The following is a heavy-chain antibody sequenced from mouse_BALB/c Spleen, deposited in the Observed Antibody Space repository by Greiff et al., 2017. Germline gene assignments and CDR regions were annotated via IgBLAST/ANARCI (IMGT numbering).Heavy chain of an antibody. CDR2: INPSSGYT. CDR3: ARFITTANYAMDY. D-gene: IGHD1-2*01. Sequence: QVQLQQSGAELARPGASVKMSCKASGYTFTSYTMHWVKQRPGQGLEWIGYINPSSGYTNYNQKFKDKATLTADKSSSTAYMQLSSLTSEDSAVYYCARFITTANYAMDYWGQGTSVTVSS. V-gene: IGHV1-4*01. CDR1: GYTFTSYT. J-gene: IGHJ4*01.